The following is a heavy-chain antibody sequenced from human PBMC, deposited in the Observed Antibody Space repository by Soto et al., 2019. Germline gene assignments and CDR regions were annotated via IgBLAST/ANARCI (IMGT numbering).Heavy chain of an antibody. D-gene: IGHD1-7*01. CDR1: EFTFRSYW. CDR2: ISGDGSST. V-gene: IGHV3-74*02. Sequence: EVPLLESGGGLVQPGGSLRLSCAASEFTFRSYWMHWVRQSPGKGLVWVSRISGDGSSTNYADSVKGRFTISRDKAKNTVYMKMDRLRAEDTAVYYCARSLPGTYGAFDLWGQGTMVTVSS. J-gene: IGHJ3*01. CDR3: ARSLPGTYGAFDL.